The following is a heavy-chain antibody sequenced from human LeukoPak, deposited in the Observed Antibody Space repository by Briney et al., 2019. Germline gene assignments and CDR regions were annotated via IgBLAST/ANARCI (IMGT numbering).Heavy chain of an antibody. V-gene: IGHV4-59*08. CDR2: IYYRGST. J-gene: IGHJ3*02. CDR3: ARHVNYAGAFDI. D-gene: IGHD4-11*01. CDR1: GGSISSYY. Sequence: SETLSLTCTVSGGSISSYYWSWIRQPPGKGLEWIGYIYYRGSTNYNPSLKSRVTISVDTSKNQFSLKLSSVTAADTAVYYCARHVNYAGAFDIWGQGTMVTVSS.